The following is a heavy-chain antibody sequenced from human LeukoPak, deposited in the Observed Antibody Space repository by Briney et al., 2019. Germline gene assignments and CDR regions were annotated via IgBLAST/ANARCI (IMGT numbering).Heavy chain of an antibody. CDR2: VSWDGGST. CDR1: GFTFDDYT. J-gene: IGHJ6*02. CDR3: ARRYSSVYWAMDV. Sequence: GGSLRLSCAASGFTFDDYTMHWVRQAPGKGLEWVSLVSWDGGSTYYADSVKGRFTISRDNSKNSLYLQMNSLRHDDTAVYYCARRYSSVYWAMDVWGQGTTVTVSS. V-gene: IGHV3-43*01. D-gene: IGHD2-21*01.